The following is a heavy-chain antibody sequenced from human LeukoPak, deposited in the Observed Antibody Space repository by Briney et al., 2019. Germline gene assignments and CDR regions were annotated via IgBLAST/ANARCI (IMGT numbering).Heavy chain of an antibody. CDR2: IWYDGSNK. D-gene: IGHD2-21*02. J-gene: IGHJ6*02. V-gene: IGHV3-33*01. CDR1: GFTFSSYG. CDR3: ARDFVVVTATHYYYYYYGMDV. Sequence: GGSLRLSCAASGFTFSSYGMHWVRQAPGKGLEWVAVIWYDGSNKYYADSVKGRFTISRDNSKDTLYLQMNSLRAEDTAVYYCARDFVVVTATHYYYYYYGMDVWGQGTTVTVSS.